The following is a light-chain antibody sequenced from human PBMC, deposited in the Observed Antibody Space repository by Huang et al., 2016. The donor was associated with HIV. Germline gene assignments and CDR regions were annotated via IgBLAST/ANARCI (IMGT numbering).Light chain of an antibody. CDR3: QQYCSIPRT. CDR2: GAS. CDR1: QKVLYSSSNKNY. J-gene: IGKJ1*01. V-gene: IGKV4-1*01. Sequence: DIVMTQSPDSLAVSLGERATINCKSSQKVLYSSSNKNYLAWYQQKPGQPPKLLIYGASARESGVPDRFSGSGSGTDFTLTNSSLQAEDVAVYYCQQYCSIPRTFGQGTKVEIK.